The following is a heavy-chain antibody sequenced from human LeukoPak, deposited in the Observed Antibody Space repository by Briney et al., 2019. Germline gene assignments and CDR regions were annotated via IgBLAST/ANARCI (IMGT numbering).Heavy chain of an antibody. CDR3: ARDGGYGDYDY. D-gene: IGHD4-17*01. Sequence: GGSLRLSCAASGFTFSSYAMSWVRQAPGKGLEWVSAISGSGGSTYYADSVKGRFTISRDNAKNTLYLQMNSLRAEDTAVYYCARDGGYGDYDYWGQGTLVTVSS. V-gene: IGHV3-23*01. J-gene: IGHJ4*02. CDR2: ISGSGGST. CDR1: GFTFSSYA.